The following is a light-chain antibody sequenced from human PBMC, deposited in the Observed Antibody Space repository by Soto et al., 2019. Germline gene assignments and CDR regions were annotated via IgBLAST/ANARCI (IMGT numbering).Light chain of an antibody. CDR1: QSVSSN. Sequence: EIVMTQSPATLSVSPGERATLSCRASQSVSSNLAWYQQEPGQAPRLLIYGASTRATGIPARFSGSGSGTDFTLTVSNLESEDFAVYYCQQYNNWPRTFGQGTKV. J-gene: IGKJ1*01. CDR2: GAS. CDR3: QQYNNWPRT. V-gene: IGKV3D-15*01.